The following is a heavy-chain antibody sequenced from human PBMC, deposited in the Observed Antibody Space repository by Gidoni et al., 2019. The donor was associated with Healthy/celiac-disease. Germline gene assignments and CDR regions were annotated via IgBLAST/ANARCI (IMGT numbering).Heavy chain of an antibody. D-gene: IGHD5-18*01. CDR2: ISYDGSNK. CDR1: GFTFSSYG. CDR3: AKDRRSYGATGGDY. V-gene: IGHV3-30*18. Sequence: QVQLVESGGGVVQPGRSLRLSCAASGFTFSSYGMHWVRQAPGKGLEWVAVISYDGSNKYYADSVKGRFTISRDNSKNTLYLQMNSLRAEDTAVYYCAKDRRSYGATGGDYWGQGTLVTVSS. J-gene: IGHJ4*02.